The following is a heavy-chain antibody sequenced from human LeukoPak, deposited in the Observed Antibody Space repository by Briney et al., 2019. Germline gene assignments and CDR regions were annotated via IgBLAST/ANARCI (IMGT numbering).Heavy chain of an antibody. J-gene: IGHJ4*02. V-gene: IGHV3-48*03. CDR3: ASRRDLPYYFDY. CDR1: GFTFSSYA. Sequence: GGSLRLSCAASGFTFSSYAMSWVRQAPGKGLEWVSYISSSGSTIYHADSVKGRFTISRDNAKNSLYLQMNSLRAEDTAVYYCASRRDLPYYFDYWGQGTLVTVSS. CDR2: ISSSGSTI. D-gene: IGHD5-24*01.